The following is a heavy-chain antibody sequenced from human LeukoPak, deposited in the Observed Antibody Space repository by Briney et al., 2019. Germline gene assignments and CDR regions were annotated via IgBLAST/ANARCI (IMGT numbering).Heavy chain of an antibody. CDR3: AKDRHTVTTFDY. J-gene: IGHJ4*02. CDR2: ISSSSSTI. CDR1: GFTFSSYG. Sequence: GGSLRLSCAASGFTFSSYGMNWVRQAPGKGLEWVSYISSSSSTIYYADSVKGRFTISRDNSKNTLYLQMNSLRPEDTAVYYCAKDRHTVTTFDYWGQGTLVTVSS. V-gene: IGHV3-48*01. D-gene: IGHD4-11*01.